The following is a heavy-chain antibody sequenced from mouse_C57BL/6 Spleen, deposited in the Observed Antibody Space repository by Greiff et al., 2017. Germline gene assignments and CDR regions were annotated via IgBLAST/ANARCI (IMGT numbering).Heavy chain of an antibody. V-gene: IGHV14-1*01. CDR2: IDPADSYT. J-gene: IGHJ2*02. D-gene: IGHD4-1*01. CDR1: GFNIKDYC. CDR3: TSGTDY. Sequence: EVQLQQPGAELVRPGASVKLSCTASGFNIKDYCMHWVKQRPEQGLEWIGRIDPADSYTESTQKFQGKATLTADQSSNTVYLHRMSLTSADTSVCYSTSGTDYWGQGTSLTVSS.